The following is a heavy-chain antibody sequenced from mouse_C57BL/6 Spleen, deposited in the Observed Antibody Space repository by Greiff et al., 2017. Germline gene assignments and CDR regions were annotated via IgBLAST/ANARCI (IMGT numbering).Heavy chain of an antibody. CDR1: GYTFTSYW. CDR2: IDPSDSYT. J-gene: IGHJ1*03. V-gene: IGHV1-50*01. CDR3: ARRDYYGSSYGYFDV. Sequence: QVQLQQPGAELVKPGASVKLSCKASGYTFTSYWMQWVKQRPGQGLEWIGEIDPSDSYTNYNQKFKGKATLTVDTSSSTAYMQLSSLTSEDSAVYYGARRDYYGSSYGYFDVWGTGTTVTVSS. D-gene: IGHD1-1*01.